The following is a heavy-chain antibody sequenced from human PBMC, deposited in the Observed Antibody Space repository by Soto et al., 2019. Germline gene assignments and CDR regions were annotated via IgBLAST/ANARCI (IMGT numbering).Heavy chain of an antibody. CDR2: INWNGGST. Sequence: EVQLVESGGGVVRPGGSLRLSCAASGFTFDDYGMSWVRQAPGKGLEWVSGINWNGGSTGYADSVKGRFTISRDNAKNSPYLQLNSLRAEDTALYHCARGGYCSRTRCYIADYYYYYYMDVLGKGTTVIVPS. CDR1: GFTFDDYG. CDR3: ARGGYCSRTRCYIADYYYYYYMDV. J-gene: IGHJ6*03. V-gene: IGHV3-20*01. D-gene: IGHD2-2*02.